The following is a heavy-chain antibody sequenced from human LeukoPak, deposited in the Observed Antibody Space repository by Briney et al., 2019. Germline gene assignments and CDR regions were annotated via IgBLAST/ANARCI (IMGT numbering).Heavy chain of an antibody. J-gene: IGHJ4*02. CDR2: IKDGGTTT. V-gene: IGHV3-74*01. D-gene: IGHD5-12*01. CDR1: GFTFSSYW. CDR3: TTIRPGY. Sequence: GGSLRLSCAASGFTFSSYWIHWVRHVPGKGLVWVSRIKDGGTTTDYADSVKGRFTISRDDAKNTLYLQMNSLRAEDTAVYYCTTIRPGYWGQGTLVTVSP.